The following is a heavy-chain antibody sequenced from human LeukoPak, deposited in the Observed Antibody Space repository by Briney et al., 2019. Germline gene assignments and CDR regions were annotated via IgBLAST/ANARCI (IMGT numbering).Heavy chain of an antibody. CDR1: GFTFSSYA. Sequence: PGGSLRLSGSASGFTFSSYAMHWVRQAPGKGLEYVSAIDSNGGSTYYTDFVRGRFTISRDNSKNTLYLQMSSLRREDTAIYYCVKDVQSSWNSEAFWGQGTQVTVSS. J-gene: IGHJ4*02. CDR3: VKDVQSSWNSEAF. CDR2: IDSNGGST. V-gene: IGHV3-64D*06. D-gene: IGHD1-7*01.